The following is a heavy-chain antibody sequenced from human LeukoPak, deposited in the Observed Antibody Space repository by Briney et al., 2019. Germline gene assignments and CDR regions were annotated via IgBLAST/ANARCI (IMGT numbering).Heavy chain of an antibody. CDR2: IYYSGST. D-gene: IGHD1-26*01. CDR3: ARRGQWELPYFDY. J-gene: IGHJ4*02. CDR1: GGSISSYY. V-gene: IGHV4-59*08. Sequence: PSETLSLTRTVSGGSISSYYWSWIRQPPGKGLEWIGYIYYSGSTNYNPSLKSRVTISVDTSKNQFSLKLSSVTAADTAVYYCARRGQWELPYFDYWGQGTLVTVSS.